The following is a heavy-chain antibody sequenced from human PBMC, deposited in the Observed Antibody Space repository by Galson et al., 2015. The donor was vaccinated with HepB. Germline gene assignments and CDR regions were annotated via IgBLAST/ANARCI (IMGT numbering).Heavy chain of an antibody. CDR2: IYPGDSDT. V-gene: IGHV5-51*01. CDR3: ASMIPSSYDSSGYYDY. J-gene: IGHJ4*02. CDR1: GYSFTSYW. D-gene: IGHD3-22*01. Sequence: SGAEVKKPGESLKISCKGSGYSFTSYWIGWVRQMPGKGLEWMGIIYPGDSDTRYSPSFQGQVTISADKSTSTAYLQWSSLKASDTAMYYCASMIPSSYDSSGYYDYWGQGTLVTVSS.